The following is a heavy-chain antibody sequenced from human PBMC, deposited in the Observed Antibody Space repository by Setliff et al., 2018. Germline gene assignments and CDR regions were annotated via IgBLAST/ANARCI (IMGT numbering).Heavy chain of an antibody. CDR1: GFTFDDYG. CDR2: INWNGSNYI. CDR3: ARDPHFDF. V-gene: IGHV3-20*04. J-gene: IGHJ4*02. Sequence: GGSLRLSCAASGFTFDDYGMSWVRQAPGKGLEWVSGINWNGSNYIFYADSVKGRFTISRDNAKNSLYLQMNSLRAEDTAVYYCARDPHFDFWGQGTLVTVSS.